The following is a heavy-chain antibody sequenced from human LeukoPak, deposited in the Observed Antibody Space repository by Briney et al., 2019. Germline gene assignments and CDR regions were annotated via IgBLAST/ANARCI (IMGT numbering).Heavy chain of an antibody. J-gene: IGHJ4*02. D-gene: IGHD4-17*01. Sequence: GGSLRLSRAASGFTFSIYSMNWVRQAPGKGLEWVSYISGSSRTIYYADSVKGRLTISRDNSKNALYLQMNSLRDEDTAVYYCVGLNYGDPRGADYWGQGTLVTVSS. CDR1: GFTFSIYS. CDR2: ISGSSRTI. V-gene: IGHV3-48*02. CDR3: VGLNYGDPRGADY.